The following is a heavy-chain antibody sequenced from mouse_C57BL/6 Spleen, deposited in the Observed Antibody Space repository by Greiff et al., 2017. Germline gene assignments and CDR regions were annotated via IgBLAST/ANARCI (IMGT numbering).Heavy chain of an antibody. V-gene: IGHV5-17*01. CDR1: GFTFSDYG. Sequence: EVKLVESGGGLVKPGGSLKLSCAASGFTFSDYGMHWVRQAPEKGLEWVAYISSGSSTIYYADTVKGRFTISRDNAKNTLFLQMTSLRSEDTAMYYCARPARYYGSSYWYFYVWGTGTTVTVSS. D-gene: IGHD1-1*01. J-gene: IGHJ1*03. CDR3: ARPARYYGSSYWYFYV. CDR2: ISSGSSTI.